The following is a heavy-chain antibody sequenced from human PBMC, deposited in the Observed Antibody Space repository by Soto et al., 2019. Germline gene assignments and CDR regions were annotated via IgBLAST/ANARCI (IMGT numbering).Heavy chain of an antibody. CDR1: GDSISSYD. CDR2: VDYSGDT. CDR3: ERSQYSSSSHFDY. J-gene: IGHJ4*02. D-gene: IGHD6-6*01. V-gene: IGHV4-59*01. Sequence: XATLSLTCTVSGDSISSYDWSWTRLPPGKGLEWVGYVDYSGDTKYNPSLKSRVTISVDTSKNQFSLKLSSVTAADTAMYYCERSQYSSSSHFDYWGQGTLVTVSS.